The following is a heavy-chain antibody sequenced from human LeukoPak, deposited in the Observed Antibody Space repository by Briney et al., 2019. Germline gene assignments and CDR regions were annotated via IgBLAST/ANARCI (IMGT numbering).Heavy chain of an antibody. Sequence: SVKVSCKASGGTFSNYAISWVRQAPGQGLEWMGRIIPMFGTTNCAQNFQGRVTITTDESTSTAYMEVSSLRSEDTAVYYCASHRYNWNLYYFDYWGQGTLVTVSS. CDR3: ASHRYNWNLYYFDY. CDR1: GGTFSNYA. V-gene: IGHV1-69*05. CDR2: IIPMFGTT. D-gene: IGHD1-20*01. J-gene: IGHJ4*02.